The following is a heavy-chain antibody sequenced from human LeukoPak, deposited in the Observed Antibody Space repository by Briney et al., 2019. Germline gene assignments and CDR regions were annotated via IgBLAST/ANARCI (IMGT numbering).Heavy chain of an antibody. CDR2: ISYDGSNK. CDR3: ARDGGYDDRDAFDI. V-gene: IGHV3-30*04. D-gene: IGHD5-12*01. CDR1: GFTFSSYA. Sequence: GRSLRLSCAASGFTFSSYAMHWVRQAPGKGLEWVAVISYDGSNKYYADSVKGRFTISRDNSKNTLYLQMNSLRAEDTAVYYCARDGGYDDRDAFDIWGQGTMVTVSS. J-gene: IGHJ3*02.